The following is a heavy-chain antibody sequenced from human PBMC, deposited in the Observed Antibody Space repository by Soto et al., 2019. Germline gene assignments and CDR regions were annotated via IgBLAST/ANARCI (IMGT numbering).Heavy chain of an antibody. CDR1: GFTFSSYA. J-gene: IGHJ6*02. Sequence: PGGSLRLSCAASGFTFSSYAMSWVRQAPGKGLEWVSSISGSGDNTYYADSVKGRFTISRDNSKNTLHLQMNSLRAEDTAVYYCASDLVGASDSYGLDVWGQGTPVTVSS. V-gene: IGHV3-23*01. D-gene: IGHD1-26*01. CDR2: ISGSGDNT. CDR3: ASDLVGASDSYGLDV.